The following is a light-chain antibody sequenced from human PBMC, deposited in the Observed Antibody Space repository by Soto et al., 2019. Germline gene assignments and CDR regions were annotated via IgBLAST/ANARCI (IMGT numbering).Light chain of an antibody. CDR3: QTWGTGTGV. V-gene: IGLV4-69*01. Sequence: QPVLTQSPSASASLGASVKLTCTLSSGHNNYAIAWHQQQPEKGPLFLMKVNSDGSHSKGDGIPDRFSGSSSGAERYLTISSLQSEDEADYYCQTWGTGTGVFGGGTKLTVL. CDR2: VNSDGSH. J-gene: IGLJ3*02. CDR1: SGHNNYA.